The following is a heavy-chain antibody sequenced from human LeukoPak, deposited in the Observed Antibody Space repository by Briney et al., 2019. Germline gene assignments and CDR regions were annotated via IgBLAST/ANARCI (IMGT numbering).Heavy chain of an antibody. CDR3: ARGSYNWNDPDEYFQH. J-gene: IGHJ1*01. V-gene: IGHV3-11*01. Sequence: GGSLRPSCAASGFTVSSNYMRWIRQAPGKGLEWVSYISSSGSTIYYADSVKGRFTISRDNAKNSLYLQMNSLRAEDTAVYYCARGSYNWNDPDEYFQHWGQGTLVTVSS. CDR1: GFTVSSNY. CDR2: ISSSGSTI. D-gene: IGHD1-1*01.